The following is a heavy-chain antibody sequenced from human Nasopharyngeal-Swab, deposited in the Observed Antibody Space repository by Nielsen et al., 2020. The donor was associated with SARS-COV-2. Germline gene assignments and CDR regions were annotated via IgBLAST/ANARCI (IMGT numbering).Heavy chain of an antibody. Sequence: SETLSLTCTVSGYSINSGYYWGWIRQPPGKGLEWIGSIYHSGSTYYNPSLKSRVTISVDTSKNQFSLKLSSVTAADTAVYYCARSLEYSSSSLTYYYYGMDVWGQGTTVTVSS. CDR1: GYSINSGYY. CDR3: ARSLEYSSSSLTYYYYGMDV. J-gene: IGHJ6*02. D-gene: IGHD6-6*01. V-gene: IGHV4-38-2*02. CDR2: IYHSGST.